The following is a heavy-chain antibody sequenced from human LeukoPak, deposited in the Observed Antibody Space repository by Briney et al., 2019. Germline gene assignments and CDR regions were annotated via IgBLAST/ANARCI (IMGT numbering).Heavy chain of an antibody. D-gene: IGHD4-23*01. V-gene: IGHV3-43*02. Sequence: GGSLRLSCAASGFTFDDYAMHWVRQAPGKGLEWVSLISGDGGSTYYADSVKGRFTISRDNAKNSLYLQMNSLRAEDTAVYYCARETTVVTPIDYWGQGTLVTVSS. CDR1: GFTFDDYA. J-gene: IGHJ4*02. CDR2: ISGDGGST. CDR3: ARETTVVTPIDY.